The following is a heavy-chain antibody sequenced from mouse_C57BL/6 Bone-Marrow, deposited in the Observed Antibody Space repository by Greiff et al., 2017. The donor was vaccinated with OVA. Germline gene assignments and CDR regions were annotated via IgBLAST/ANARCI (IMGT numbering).Heavy chain of an antibody. D-gene: IGHD2-4*01. Sequence: EVQRVESGGGLVKPGGSLKLSCAASGFTFSSYAMSWVRQTPEKRLEWVATISDGGSYTYYPDNVKGRVTISRDNAKNNLYLQMSHLKSEDTAMYYCANYGAMDYWGQGTSVTVSS. CDR2: ISDGGSYT. J-gene: IGHJ4*01. CDR1: GFTFSSYA. V-gene: IGHV5-4*01. CDR3: ANYGAMDY.